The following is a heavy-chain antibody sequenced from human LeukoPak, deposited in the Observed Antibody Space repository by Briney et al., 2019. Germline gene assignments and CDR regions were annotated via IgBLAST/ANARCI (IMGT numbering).Heavy chain of an antibody. J-gene: IGHJ5*02. Sequence: GASVKVSCKASGYTFTSYYMHWVRQAPGQGLEWMGTINPSGGSTSYAQKFQGRVTMTRDTSTSTVYMELSSLRSEDTAVYYCARTGDSSGWYAWFDPWGQGTLVTVSS. CDR2: INPSGGST. CDR3: ARTGDSSGWYAWFDP. CDR1: GYTFTSYY. V-gene: IGHV1-46*01. D-gene: IGHD6-19*01.